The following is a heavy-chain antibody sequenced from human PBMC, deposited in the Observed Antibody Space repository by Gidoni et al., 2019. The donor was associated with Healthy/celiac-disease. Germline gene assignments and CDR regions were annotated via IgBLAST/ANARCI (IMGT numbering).Heavy chain of an antibody. Sequence: QLQLQESGPGLVKPSETLSLTCTVSGGSISSSSYYWGWIRQPPGKGLGWIGRIYYSGSTYYNPSLKSLVTISVDTSKNKCSLKLSVWTAADTAVYYCARHPTEKYYVDYWGQVTLVTVSS. V-gene: IGHV4-39*01. D-gene: IGHD4-17*01. CDR2: IYYSGST. CDR3: ARHPTEKYYVDY. J-gene: IGHJ4*02. CDR1: GGSISSSSYY.